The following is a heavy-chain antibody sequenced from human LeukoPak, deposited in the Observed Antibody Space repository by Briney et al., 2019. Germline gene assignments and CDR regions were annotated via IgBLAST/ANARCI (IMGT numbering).Heavy chain of an antibody. J-gene: IGHJ3*02. V-gene: IGHV3-30*18. CDR2: ISYDGSNK. CDR3: ANLVVAGFPDAFDI. Sequence: GRSLRLSCAASGFTFSSYGMHWVRQAPGKGLEWVAVISYDGSNKYYADSVKGRFTISRDNSKNTLYLQMNSLRAEDTAVYYCANLVVAGFPDAFDIWGQGTMVTVSS. D-gene: IGHD6-19*01. CDR1: GFTFSSYG.